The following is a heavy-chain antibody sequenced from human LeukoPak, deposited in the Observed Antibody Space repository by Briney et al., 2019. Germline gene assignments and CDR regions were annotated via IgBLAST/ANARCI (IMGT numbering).Heavy chain of an antibody. D-gene: IGHD1-26*01. V-gene: IGHV3-53*01. CDR2: MYSGGST. J-gene: IGHJ5*02. CDR3: ARSNSATIPGADP. Sequence: GGSLRLSCAASGFTVSSNYMSWVRQAPGKGLEWVSIMYSGGSTYYADSVKGRFTISRDNSKNTLFLQMNSLRAEDTAMYYCARSNSATIPGADPWGQGTLVTVSS. CDR1: GFTVSSNY.